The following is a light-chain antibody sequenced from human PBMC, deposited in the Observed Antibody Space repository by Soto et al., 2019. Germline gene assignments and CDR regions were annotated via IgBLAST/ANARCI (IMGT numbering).Light chain of an antibody. CDR2: EVT. Sequence: QSALAQPASVSVSPAQAITISCSGTSGDIGSYNRVSWYQQHPGKAPKLIIYEVTDRPSGVSNRFSGSKSGNTASLTISGLQAEDEAEYYCSSYTNINTRACVFGTGTKVTVL. J-gene: IGLJ1*01. CDR1: SGDIGSYNR. CDR3: SSYTNINTRACV. V-gene: IGLV2-14*01.